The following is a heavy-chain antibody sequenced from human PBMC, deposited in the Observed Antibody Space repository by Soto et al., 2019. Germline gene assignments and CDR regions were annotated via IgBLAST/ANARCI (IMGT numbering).Heavy chain of an antibody. J-gene: IGHJ3*02. Sequence: ASVKVSCKVSGYTLTELSMHWVRQAPGKGLEWMGGFDPEDGETIYAQNFQGRVTMTADESTSTAYMELSSLRSEDTAVYYCARGYGMYAFDIWGQGTMVTVSS. CDR2: FDPEDGET. D-gene: IGHD4-17*01. CDR3: ARGYGMYAFDI. V-gene: IGHV1-24*01. CDR1: GYTLTELS.